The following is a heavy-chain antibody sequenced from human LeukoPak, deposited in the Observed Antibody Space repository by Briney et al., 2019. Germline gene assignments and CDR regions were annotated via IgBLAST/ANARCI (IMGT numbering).Heavy chain of an antibody. CDR1: GFTFSSYS. V-gene: IGHV3-48*01. D-gene: IGHD3-3*01. J-gene: IGHJ3*02. CDR2: ISSSSSTI. CDR3: ARAAFDGLRFLEWLLQGAFDI. Sequence: PGGSLRLSCAASGFTFSSYSMNWVRQAPGKGLEWVSYISSSSSTIYYADSVKGRFTISRDNAKNSLYLQMNSLRAEDTAVYYCARAAFDGLRFLEWLLQGAFDIWGQGTMVTVSS.